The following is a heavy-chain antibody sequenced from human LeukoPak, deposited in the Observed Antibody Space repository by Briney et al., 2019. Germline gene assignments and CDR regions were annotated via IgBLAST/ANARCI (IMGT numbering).Heavy chain of an antibody. CDR2: ISWNSGAI. V-gene: IGHV3-9*03. J-gene: IGHJ3*02. Sequence: GGSLRLSCAASGFTFDDFAMHWVRQAPGKGPEWVSSISWNSGAIGYADSVKGRFTISRDNAKNSLYLQMNSLRAEDMALYYCAKNMISAGRGTFDIWGQGTMVTVSS. CDR1: GFTFDDFA. CDR3: AKNMISAGRGTFDI. D-gene: IGHD1-14*01.